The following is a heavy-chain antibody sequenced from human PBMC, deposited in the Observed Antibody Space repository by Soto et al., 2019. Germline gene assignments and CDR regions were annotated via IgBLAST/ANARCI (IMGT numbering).Heavy chain of an antibody. J-gene: IGHJ4*02. V-gene: IGHV3-33*01. CDR2: IWYDGSNK. CDR3: ARGGHYYDSSGPQYYFDY. D-gene: IGHD3-22*01. CDR1: GFTFSSYG. Sequence: LRLSCAASGFTFSSYGMHWVRQAPGKGLEWVAVIWYDGSNKYYADSVKGRFTISRDNSKNTLYLQMNSLRAEDTAVYYCARGGHYYDSSGPQYYFDYWGQGTLVTVSS.